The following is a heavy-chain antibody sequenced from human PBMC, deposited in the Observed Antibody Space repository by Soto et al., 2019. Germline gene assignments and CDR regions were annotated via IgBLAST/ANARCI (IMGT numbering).Heavy chain of an antibody. J-gene: IGHJ6*02. Sequence: SETLSLTCTVSGGSISSYYWSWIRQPPGKGLEWIGYIYYSGSTNYNPSLKSRVTISVDTSKNQFSLKLSSVTAADTAVYYCARNHPFYYYYGMDVWGQGTTVTVSS. CDR3: ARNHPFYYYYGMDV. V-gene: IGHV4-59*01. CDR2: IYYSGST. CDR1: GGSISSYY.